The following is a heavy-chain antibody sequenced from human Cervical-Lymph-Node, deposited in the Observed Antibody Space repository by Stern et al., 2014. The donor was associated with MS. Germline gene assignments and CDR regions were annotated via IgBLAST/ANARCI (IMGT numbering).Heavy chain of an antibody. Sequence: EVQLVESGGGVIQPGGSLRLSCTASGFTVRRDYMTWVRQAPGKGLEWVSLITNVGSTFYTDSVKGRSTISRDDSKNTVYLHMTSLRAEDTAMYYCARDTSSPERSDWWGQGTLVTVSS. V-gene: IGHV3-53*01. J-gene: IGHJ4*02. D-gene: IGHD1-1*01. CDR1: GFTVRRDY. CDR3: ARDTSSPERSDW. CDR2: ITNVGST.